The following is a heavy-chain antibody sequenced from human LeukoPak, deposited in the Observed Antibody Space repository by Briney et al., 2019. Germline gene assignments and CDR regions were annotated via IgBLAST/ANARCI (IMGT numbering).Heavy chain of an antibody. D-gene: IGHD1-26*01. CDR2: ISSGTTYT. V-gene: IGHV3-11*05. CDR1: GFTFSDSY. J-gene: IGHJ4*02. Sequence: GASLRLSCAASGFTFSDSYMIWIRQAPGKGLEWVSYISSGTTYTIYADSVKGRFTISRDNAKNSPFLQMNSLRAEDTAVYYCARDYSGGVGASDYWGQGTLVTVSS. CDR3: ARDYSGGVGASDY.